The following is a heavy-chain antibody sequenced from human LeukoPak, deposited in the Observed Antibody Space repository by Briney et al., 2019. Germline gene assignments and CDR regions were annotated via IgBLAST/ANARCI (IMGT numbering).Heavy chain of an antibody. Sequence: GASVKVSCKASGYTFTSYDINWVQQATGQGLEWMGRINPNSGGTNYAQKFQGRVTMTRDTSISTAYMELSRLRSDDTAVYYCARSYSGSYDFDYWGQGTLVTVSS. V-gene: IGHV1-2*06. D-gene: IGHD1-26*01. CDR2: INPNSGGT. CDR1: GYTFTSYD. J-gene: IGHJ4*02. CDR3: ARSYSGSYDFDY.